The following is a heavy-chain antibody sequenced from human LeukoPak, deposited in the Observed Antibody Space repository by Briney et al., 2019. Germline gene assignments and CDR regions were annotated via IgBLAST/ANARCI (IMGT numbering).Heavy chain of an antibody. D-gene: IGHD3-22*01. Sequence: SETLSLTCAVYGGSFSGYYRSWIRQPPGKGLEWIGEINHSGSTNYNPSLKSRVTISVDTSKNQFSLKLSSVTAADTAVYYCARRVAYYDSSGYQFDPWGQGTLVTVSS. CDR1: GGSFSGYY. V-gene: IGHV4-34*01. CDR3: ARRVAYYDSSGYQFDP. J-gene: IGHJ5*02. CDR2: INHSGST.